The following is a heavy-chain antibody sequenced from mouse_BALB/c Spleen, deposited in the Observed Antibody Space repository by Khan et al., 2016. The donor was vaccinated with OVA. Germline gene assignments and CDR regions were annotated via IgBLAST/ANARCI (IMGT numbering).Heavy chain of an antibody. CDR2: INPKNGVT. V-gene: IGHV1-18*01. CDR3: AREAGRD. D-gene: IGHD3-3*01. CDR1: GYTFTENT. Sequence: VQLQHSGPELVQPGASVKISCKTSGYTFTENTLHWVKQSHGKSLGWIGVINPKNGVTSYNQKFKGKVTLTVDKSSSTAYMEFRSLTSEDSAVEYGAREAGRDGGQGTAVTVSS. J-gene: IGHJ4*01.